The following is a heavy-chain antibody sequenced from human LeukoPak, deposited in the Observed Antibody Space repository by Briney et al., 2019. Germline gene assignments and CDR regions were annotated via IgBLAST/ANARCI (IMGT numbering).Heavy chain of an antibody. CDR2: INTSGSS. CDR1: GGSISSYY. J-gene: IGHJ4*02. Sequence: PSETLSLTCTVSGGSISSYYWSWIRQPAGKGLEWIGRINTSGSSNYNPSLKSRVTISVDTSKNQLSLRLNSVTAADTAVYYCARLRGNYFPDYWGQGTLVTVSS. V-gene: IGHV4-4*07. D-gene: IGHD4-11*01. CDR3: ARLRGNYFPDY.